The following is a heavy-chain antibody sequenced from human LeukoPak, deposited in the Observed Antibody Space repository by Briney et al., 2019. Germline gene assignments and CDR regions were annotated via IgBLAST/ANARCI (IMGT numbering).Heavy chain of an antibody. CDR2: INPNSGGT. V-gene: IGHV1-2*06. J-gene: IGHJ5*02. Sequence: ASVKVSCKASGYTFTGYYMHWVRQAPGQGLELIAPINPNSGGTNYAQKFQGRVTMTRDTSISTAYMELSRLRSDDTAVYYCARSPHHLLWFGESHSRFDPWGQGILVTVSS. CDR1: GYTFTGYY. CDR3: ARSPHHLLWFGESHSRFDP. D-gene: IGHD3-10*01.